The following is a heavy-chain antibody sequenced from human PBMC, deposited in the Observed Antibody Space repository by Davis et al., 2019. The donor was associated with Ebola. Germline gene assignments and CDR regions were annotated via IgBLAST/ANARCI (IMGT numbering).Heavy chain of an antibody. Sequence: GESLKISCAASGFTFSSYAMSWVRQAPGKGLEWVSVISGSGGRTNYADSVKGRFTISRDNSKNTLYLQMNSLRAEDTAVYYCAKGSYGGGEGMDVWGKGTTVTVSS. J-gene: IGHJ6*04. D-gene: IGHD3-10*01. CDR1: GFTFSSYA. V-gene: IGHV3-23*01. CDR2: ISGSGGRT. CDR3: AKGSYGGGEGMDV.